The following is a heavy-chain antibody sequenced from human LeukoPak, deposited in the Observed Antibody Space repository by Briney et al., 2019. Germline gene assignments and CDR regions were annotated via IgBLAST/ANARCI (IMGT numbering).Heavy chain of an antibody. D-gene: IGHD4-17*01. CDR1: GGSISSSSYY. CDR2: IYYSGST. CDR3: ARADGDLEGDAFDI. Sequence: PSETLSLTCTVSGGSISSSSYYWGWIRQPPGKGLEWIGSIYYSGSTYYNPSLKSRVTMSVDTSKNQFSLKLSSVTAADTAVYYCARADGDLEGDAFDIWGQGTMVTVSS. V-gene: IGHV4-39*07. J-gene: IGHJ3*02.